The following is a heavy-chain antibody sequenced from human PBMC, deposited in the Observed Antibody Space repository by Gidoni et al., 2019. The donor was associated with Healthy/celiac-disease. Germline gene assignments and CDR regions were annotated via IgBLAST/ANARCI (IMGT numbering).Heavy chain of an antibody. D-gene: IGHD3-10*01. J-gene: IGHJ4*02. V-gene: IGHV3-30-3*01. CDR1: GFTFSSYA. CDR3: ARSPRSGSYSLPSGF. CDR2: ISYDGSNK. Sequence: QVQLVESGGGVVQPGRSLRLSCAASGFTFSSYAMHWVRPAPGKGLEWVAVISYDGSNKYYADSVKGRFTISRDNSKNTLYLQMNSLRAEDTAVYYCARSPRSGSYSLPSGFWGQGTLVTVSS.